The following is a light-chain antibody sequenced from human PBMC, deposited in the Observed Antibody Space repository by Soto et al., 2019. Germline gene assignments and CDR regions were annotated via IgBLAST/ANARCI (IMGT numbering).Light chain of an antibody. J-gene: IGKJ5*01. CDR2: GAF. V-gene: IGKV3-20*01. CDR1: QSVSSSY. CDR3: QQYGSSPPIT. Sequence: DIVLTQSPGTLSLSPGERATLSCRASQSVSSSYLAWYQQKPGQAPRLLIYGAFSRATGIPDRFSGSGSGTDFTLTISRLEPEDFAVYYCQQYGSSPPITFGQGTRLEIK.